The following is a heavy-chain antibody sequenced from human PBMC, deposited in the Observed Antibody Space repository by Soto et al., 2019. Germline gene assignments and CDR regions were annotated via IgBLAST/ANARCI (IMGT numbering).Heavy chain of an antibody. J-gene: IGHJ6*02. CDR3: ARDLGSYCGGGYCYGVDV. Sequence: QVQLVESGGGVVQPGRSLRLSCAASGFTFSSYGMHWVRQAPGKGLEWVAVIWYDGSNKYYADSVKGRFTISRDNSKKTVYLEMNSLRAEGTAVYYCARDLGSYCGGGYCYGVDVWGQGTTVTVSS. D-gene: IGHD1-26*01. CDR2: IWYDGSNK. CDR1: GFTFSSYG. V-gene: IGHV3-33*01.